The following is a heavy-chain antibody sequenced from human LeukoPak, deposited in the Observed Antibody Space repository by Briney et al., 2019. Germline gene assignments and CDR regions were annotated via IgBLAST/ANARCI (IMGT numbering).Heavy chain of an antibody. V-gene: IGHV3-23*01. J-gene: IGHJ3*02. CDR2: IDGSGDKT. D-gene: IGHD1-26*01. Sequence: PGGSLRLSCAASGFSFSNYDMIWVRQAPGKGLEWVSAIDGSGDKTYYADSVKGRFTISRDNSKNTLYLQMNSLRAEDTAVYYCAKSLPNENEIVGAKAFRDDAFDIWGQGTMVTVSS. CDR3: AKSLPNENEIVGAKAFRDDAFDI. CDR1: GFSFSNYD.